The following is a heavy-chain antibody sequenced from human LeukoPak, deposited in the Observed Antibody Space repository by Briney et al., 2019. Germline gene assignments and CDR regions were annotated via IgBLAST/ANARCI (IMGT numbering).Heavy chain of an antibody. V-gene: IGHV4-39*07. Sequence: SETLSLTCTVSGGSISSSSYYWGWIRQPPGKGLEWIGSIYYSGSTYYNPSLKSRVTISVDTSKNQFSLKLSSVTAADTAVYYCARESGVAAAASADAFDIWGQGTMVTVSS. CDR2: IYYSGST. J-gene: IGHJ3*02. CDR1: GGSISSSSYY. CDR3: ARESGVAAAASADAFDI. D-gene: IGHD2-15*01.